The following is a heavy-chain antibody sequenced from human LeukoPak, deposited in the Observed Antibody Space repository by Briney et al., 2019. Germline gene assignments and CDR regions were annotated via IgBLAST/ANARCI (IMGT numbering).Heavy chain of an antibody. CDR2: IKQDGSEK. V-gene: IGHV3-7*01. CDR3: ARGRGAFS. Sequence: GGSLRLSCAASGFTFSNYWMNWVRQPPGKGLEWVATIKQDGSEKCYVDSVKGRFTISRDNAKNSLYLQMNSLRAEDRAVYYCARGRGAFSWGQGTLVTVSS. D-gene: IGHD3-16*01. CDR1: GFTFSNYW. J-gene: IGHJ4*02.